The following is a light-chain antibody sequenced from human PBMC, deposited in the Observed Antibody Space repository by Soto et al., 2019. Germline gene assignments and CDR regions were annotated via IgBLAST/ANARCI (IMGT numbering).Light chain of an antibody. CDR1: QSVRSN. J-gene: IGKJ1*01. CDR2: DAS. CDR3: QQYNNWPQT. V-gene: IGKV3-15*01. Sequence: EIVMTQSPVTLSVSPGERATLSCRASQSVRSNLAWYQQKPGQAPRLLMYDASTRATGIPARFSGSGSGTEFTLTISSLQSEDFAVYYCQQYNNWPQTFGQGTKVDIK.